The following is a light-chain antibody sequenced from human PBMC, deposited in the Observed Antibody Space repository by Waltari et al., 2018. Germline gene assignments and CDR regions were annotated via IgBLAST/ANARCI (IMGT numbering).Light chain of an antibody. CDR1: ESLGSE. V-gene: IGKV1-5*01. Sequence: DIQMTQSPSTLSASIGDRVTITCRASESLGSELAWYQQRPGKAPNMLIYDASHLQTGVPSRFSGSGSGTEFTLTINNLQPDDFVTYFCQQYSYYPWTFGQETKVEIK. CDR3: QQYSYYPWT. J-gene: IGKJ1*01. CDR2: DAS.